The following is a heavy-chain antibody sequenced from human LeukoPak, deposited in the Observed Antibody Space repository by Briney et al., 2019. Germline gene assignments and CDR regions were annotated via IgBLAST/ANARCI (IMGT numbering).Heavy chain of an antibody. CDR1: GFTFSTYN. V-gene: IGHV3-48*01. CDR2: ISRSSSTI. CDR3: ARDSSTYYYGSGSYGGSVDY. J-gene: IGHJ4*02. Sequence: GGSLRLSCAASGFTFSTYNMNWVRQAPGEGLEWVSYISRSSSTIYYADSVKGRFTISRDNAKNSLYLQMNSLRAEDTAVYYCARDSSTYYYGSGSYGGSVDYWGQGTLVTVSS. D-gene: IGHD3-10*01.